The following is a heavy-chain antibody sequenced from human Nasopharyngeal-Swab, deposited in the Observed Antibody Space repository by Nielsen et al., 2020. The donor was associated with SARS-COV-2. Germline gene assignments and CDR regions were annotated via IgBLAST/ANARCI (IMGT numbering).Heavy chain of an antibody. Sequence: ASVKVSCKASGYTFTSYDINWVRQATGQGREWRGWMNPNSGNTGYAQKFQGRVTMTRNTSIRTAYMELSSLRSEETTVYYCARTDGSGSYYDFDYWGQGTLVTVSS. CDR3: ARTDGSGSYYDFDY. D-gene: IGHD3-10*01. CDR2: MNPNSGNT. V-gene: IGHV1-8*01. CDR1: GYTFTSYD. J-gene: IGHJ4*02.